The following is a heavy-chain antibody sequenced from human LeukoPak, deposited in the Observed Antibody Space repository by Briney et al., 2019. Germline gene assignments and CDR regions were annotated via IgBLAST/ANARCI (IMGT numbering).Heavy chain of an antibody. CDR2: ISSSSSYT. V-gene: IGHV3-11*06. CDR3: ARDRGYSYGFGG. J-gene: IGHJ4*02. D-gene: IGHD5-18*01. CDR1: GFTFDDYG. Sequence: GGSLRLSCAASGFTFDDYGMSWVRQAPGKGLEWVSYISSSSSYTNYADSVKGRFTISRDNAKNSLYLQMNSLRAEDTAVYYCARDRGYSYGFGGWGQGTLVTVSS.